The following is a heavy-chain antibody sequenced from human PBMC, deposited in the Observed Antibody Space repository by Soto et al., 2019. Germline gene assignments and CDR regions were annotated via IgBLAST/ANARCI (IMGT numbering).Heavy chain of an antibody. D-gene: IGHD1-26*01. CDR1: GGSMSSSYYF. CDR2: IYYSGST. J-gene: IGHJ2*01. Sequence: QVQLQESGPGLVKPSQTLSLTCTVSGGSMSSSYYFWSWIRQHPGKGLEWIGYIYYSGSTYYDPSLKSRVTISVHTSKNHFSLNLTSVTAADTAVYYCARWESTDWYFDLWGRGTLVTVSS. V-gene: IGHV4-31*03. CDR3: ARWESTDWYFDL.